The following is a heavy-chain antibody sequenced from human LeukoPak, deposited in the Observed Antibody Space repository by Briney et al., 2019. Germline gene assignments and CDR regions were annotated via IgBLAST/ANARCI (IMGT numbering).Heavy chain of an antibody. CDR2: INCSGGTT. D-gene: IGHD3-10*01. CDR3: ARGIDVGGSFDY. Sequence: ASVKVSCKASGYSFANYYMHWVRQAPGKGLEWLGYINCSGGTTNYAQKFQGRVTLTRDTSTSTLYMELSSLRSDDTAVYYCARGIDVGGSFDYWGQGTLVIVSS. V-gene: IGHV1-46*01. J-gene: IGHJ4*02. CDR1: GYSFANYY.